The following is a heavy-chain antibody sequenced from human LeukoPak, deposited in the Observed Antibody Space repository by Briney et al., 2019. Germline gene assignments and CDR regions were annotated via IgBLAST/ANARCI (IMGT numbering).Heavy chain of an antibody. D-gene: IGHD1-1*01. CDR3: ASVRRTGTPGGYFQH. Sequence: ASVKVSCKASGYTFTGYYMHWVRQAPGQGLEWMGWINPNSGGTNYAQKFQGGVTMTRDTSISTAYMELSRLRSDDTAVYYCASVRRTGTPGGYFQHWGQGTLVTVSS. V-gene: IGHV1-2*02. CDR2: INPNSGGT. J-gene: IGHJ1*01. CDR1: GYTFTGYY.